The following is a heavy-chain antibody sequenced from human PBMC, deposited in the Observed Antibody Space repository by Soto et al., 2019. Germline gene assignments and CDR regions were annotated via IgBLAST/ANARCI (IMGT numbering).Heavy chain of an antibody. CDR3: AREAAVAERDDHFDY. J-gene: IGHJ4*02. V-gene: IGHV3-33*01. CDR1: GFTFSNYG. CDR2: VWCDGSNK. D-gene: IGHD6-19*01. Sequence: QVQLVESGGGVVQPGRSLRLSCAASGFTFSNYGMHWVRQGPGKGLEWVAVVWCDGSNKYYVDTVKGRFTISRDNSKNTLYLQMNSLRVEDTAVYYCAREAAVAERDDHFDYWGQGTLVTVSS.